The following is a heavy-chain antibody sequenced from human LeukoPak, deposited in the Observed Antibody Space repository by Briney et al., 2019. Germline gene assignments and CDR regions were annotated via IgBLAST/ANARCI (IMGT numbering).Heavy chain of an antibody. Sequence: GSLRLPCAASGFPFSWYWMSWVRQGPGKGLEWVANKKQDGSEKYYVGSVKGRFTISRDNAKNSLYLQMNSLRAEDTAVYYCARDLTGYSSGPTGYWGQGTLVTVSS. CDR2: KKQDGSEK. CDR1: GFPFSWYW. CDR3: ARDLTGYSSGPTGY. V-gene: IGHV3-7*01. J-gene: IGHJ4*02. D-gene: IGHD6-19*01.